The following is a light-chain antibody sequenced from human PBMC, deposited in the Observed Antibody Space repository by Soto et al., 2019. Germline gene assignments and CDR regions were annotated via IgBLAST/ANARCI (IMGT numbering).Light chain of an antibody. CDR1: QSVSSS. CDR3: QQYSNWPRT. CDR2: GAS. Sequence: EIVMTQSPAALSVSPGERATLSCRASQSVSSSLAWYQQKTGQAPRLLIYGASTRAPGIPARFSGSGSGTEFTLTVSSLQSEDFAVYYCQQYSNWPRTFGQGTKVEIK. V-gene: IGKV3-15*01. J-gene: IGKJ1*01.